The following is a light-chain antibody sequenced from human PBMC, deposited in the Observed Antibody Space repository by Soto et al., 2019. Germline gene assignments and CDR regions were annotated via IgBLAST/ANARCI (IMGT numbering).Light chain of an antibody. CDR3: QQHDGRPTMT. V-gene: IGKV1-33*01. CDR2: AVS. CDR1: QDIDNS. J-gene: IGKJ5*01. Sequence: IQLTQSPSSLSASVGETVTITCRASQDIDNSLNWYQHKPGKAPKLLVYAVSFLETGVPSRFSGRGSGTVFSLTINSLQSDDFATYYCQQHDGRPTMTFGQGTR.